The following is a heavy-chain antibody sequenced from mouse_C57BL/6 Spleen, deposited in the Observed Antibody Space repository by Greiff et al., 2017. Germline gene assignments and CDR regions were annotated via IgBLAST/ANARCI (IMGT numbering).Heavy chain of an antibody. D-gene: IGHD1-1*02. CDR1: GYAFTNYL. Sequence: VQLQQSGAELVRPGTSVKVSCKASGYAFTNYLIEWVKQRPEQGLEWIGVINPGSGGTNYNEKFKGKATLTADKSSSTAYMQLSSLTSEDSAVYFCASYYDSAWFAYWGQGTLVTVSA. CDR2: INPGSGGT. V-gene: IGHV1-54*01. CDR3: ASYYDSAWFAY. J-gene: IGHJ3*01.